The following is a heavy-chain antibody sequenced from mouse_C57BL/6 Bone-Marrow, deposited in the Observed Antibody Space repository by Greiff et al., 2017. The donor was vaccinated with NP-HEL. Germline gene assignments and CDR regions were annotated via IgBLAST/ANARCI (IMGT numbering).Heavy chain of an antibody. D-gene: IGHD1-1*01. CDR2: IYPGNSDT. CDR1: GYTFTSYW. J-gene: IGHJ1*03. V-gene: IGHV1-5*01. Sequence: EVKLVESGTVLARPGASVKMSCKTSGYTFTSYWMHWVKQRPGQGLEWIGAIYPGNSDTSYNQKFKGKAKLTAVTSASTAFMELSSLTNEDSAVYYCTRDHPPYYDGSSYFYWYFDVWGTGTTVTVSS. CDR3: TRDHPPYYDGSSYFYWYFDV.